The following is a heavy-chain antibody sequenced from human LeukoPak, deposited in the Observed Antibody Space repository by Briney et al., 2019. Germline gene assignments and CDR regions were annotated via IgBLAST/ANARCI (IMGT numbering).Heavy chain of an antibody. J-gene: IGHJ4*02. CDR3: ARKYSWSYYCLDY. CDR2: ISSGSRTI. CDR1: GFTISSYS. V-gene: IGHV3-48*01. Sequence: GGSLRLSCAGFGFTISSYSMNWVRQGPGQGLEWVSYISSGSRTIHYEDSVRGRFTIFRDNTTKSLYLQMISPRSADAAAYYCARKYSWSYYCLDYWARGTL. D-gene: IGHD1-26*01.